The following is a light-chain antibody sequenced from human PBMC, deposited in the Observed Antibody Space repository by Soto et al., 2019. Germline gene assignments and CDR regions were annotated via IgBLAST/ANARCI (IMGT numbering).Light chain of an antibody. J-gene: IGKJ5*01. Sequence: EIVATQPHRTLSLSPGERATLSCRASQSVSSSYLAWYQQKPGQAPRLLIYGTSSRATGIPDRFSGSGSGTDFTLTISRMQPEDFAVVYCQQYGSSITFGQGTQLEIK. V-gene: IGKV3-20*01. CDR3: QQYGSSIT. CDR1: QSVSSSY. CDR2: GTS.